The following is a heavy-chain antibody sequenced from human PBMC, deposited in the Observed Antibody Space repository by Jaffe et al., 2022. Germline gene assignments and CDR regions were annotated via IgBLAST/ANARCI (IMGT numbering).Heavy chain of an antibody. D-gene: IGHD2-2*01. CDR1: GFTFSSYA. V-gene: IGHV3-23*01. Sequence: EVQLLESGGGLVQPGGSLRLSCAASGFTFSSYAMSWVRQAPGKGLEWVSAISGSGGSTYYADSVKGRFTISRDNSKNTLYLQMNSLRAEDTAVYYCAKRQNCSSTSCYGLLYWGQGTLVTVSS. CDR2: ISGSGGST. CDR3: AKRQNCSSTSCYGLLY. J-gene: IGHJ4*02.